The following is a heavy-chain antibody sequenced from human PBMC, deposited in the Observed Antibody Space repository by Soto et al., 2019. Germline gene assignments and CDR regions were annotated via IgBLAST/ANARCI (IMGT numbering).Heavy chain of an antibody. Sequence: GESLEISFTGSGYIFTSYWISWVRQMPGKGLEWMGRIDPSDSYTNYRPSFQGHVTISADKSISNDYLQWSSLKASDTAMYYCARGGGYDLAHFDYWGQGTLVTVSS. CDR2: IDPSDSYT. V-gene: IGHV5-10-1*01. CDR3: ARGGGYDLAHFDY. J-gene: IGHJ4*02. CDR1: GYIFTSYW. D-gene: IGHD5-12*01.